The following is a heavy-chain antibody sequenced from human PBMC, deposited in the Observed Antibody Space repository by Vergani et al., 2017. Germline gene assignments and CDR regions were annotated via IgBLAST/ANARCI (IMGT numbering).Heavy chain of an antibody. CDR3: ASAAGGSFTGGYHYYYMDV. CDR1: GGSISSGDYY. Sequence: QVQLQESGPGLVKPSQTLSLTATVSGGSISSGDYYWSWIRQPPGKGLEWIGNIYHTGTTYYNPSLKSRVTISIDTSKNQFSLKVNPVTAADTAVYYCASAAGGSFTGGYHYYYMDVWGEGTTVTVSS. V-gene: IGHV4-30-4*01. J-gene: IGHJ6*03. CDR2: IYHTGTT. D-gene: IGHD1-26*01.